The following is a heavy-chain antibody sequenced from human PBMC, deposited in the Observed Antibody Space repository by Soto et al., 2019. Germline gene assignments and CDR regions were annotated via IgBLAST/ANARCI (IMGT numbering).Heavy chain of an antibody. V-gene: IGHV3-23*01. CDR1: GFDFKRYT. CDR3: AKDKEPDGIWDIDR. CDR2: IYGSATQT. D-gene: IGHD1-20*01. J-gene: IGHJ4*02. Sequence: EVHLLESGGDLVRPGGSLRLSCVASGFDFKRYTINWVRQAPGKGLEWVSGIYGSATQTFHADSVKGRFSIFRDNTRNIVYLQMNSLRAEDTAVYYCAKDKEPDGIWDIDRWGQGTRVTVS.